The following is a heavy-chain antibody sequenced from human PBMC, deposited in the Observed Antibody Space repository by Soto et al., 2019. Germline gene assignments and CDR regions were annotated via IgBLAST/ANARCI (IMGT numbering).Heavy chain of an antibody. D-gene: IGHD1-1*01. V-gene: IGHV4-34*01. CDR3: ARKDTSQLVRDGLDI. CDR2: INHSGTI. J-gene: IGHJ3*02. Sequence: PSETLSLTCAVYVGSFSGYYWSWIRQPPGKGLEWIGEINHSGTINYNPSLKSRVTISADTSKNQFSLKVSSVSAADTAVYYCARKDTSQLVRDGLDIWGHGTMVTVSS. CDR1: VGSFSGYY.